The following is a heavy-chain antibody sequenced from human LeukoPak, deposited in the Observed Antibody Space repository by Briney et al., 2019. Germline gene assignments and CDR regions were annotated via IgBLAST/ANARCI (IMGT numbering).Heavy chain of an antibody. CDR2: INHSGST. CDR3: ARGLRYYDSSGYPLNAEYFQH. Sequence: SETLSLTCAVYGGSFSGYYWSWIRQPPGKGLEWIGEINHSGSTNYNPSLKSRVTISVDTSKNQFSLKLSSVTAADTAVYYCARGLRYYDSSGYPLNAEYFQHWGQGTLVTVSS. J-gene: IGHJ1*01. V-gene: IGHV4-34*01. CDR1: GGSFSGYY. D-gene: IGHD3-22*01.